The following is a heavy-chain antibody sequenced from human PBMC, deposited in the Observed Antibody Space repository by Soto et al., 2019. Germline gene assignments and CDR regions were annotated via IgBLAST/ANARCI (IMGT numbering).Heavy chain of an antibody. Sequence: QVQLVQSGAEVKKPGASVKVSCKASGYTFTSYGISWVRQAPGQGLEWMGWISAYNGNTNYAQQLQGRVTMTTDTSTRTAYMELRSLRSDDTAVYYCARVGWYSGSYHYYYGMDVWGQGTTVTVSS. CDR1: GYTFTSYG. D-gene: IGHD1-26*01. CDR3: ARVGWYSGSYHYYYGMDV. CDR2: ISAYNGNT. V-gene: IGHV1-18*01. J-gene: IGHJ6*02.